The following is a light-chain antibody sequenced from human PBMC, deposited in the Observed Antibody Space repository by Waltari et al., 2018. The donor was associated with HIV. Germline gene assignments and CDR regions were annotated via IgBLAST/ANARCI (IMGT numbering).Light chain of an antibody. CDR3: MQALQSRGGT. V-gene: IGKV2-28*01. J-gene: IGKJ2*01. Sequence: DIVMTQSPLSLPVTPGEPASISCRSSQSLRHSNGYNYLDWYLQKPGQSPQLLMYMASNRASGVPDRFSGSGSGTEFTLKISRVEAEDVGVYYGMQALQSRGGTFGQGTKLEIK. CDR2: MAS. CDR1: QSLRHSNGYNY.